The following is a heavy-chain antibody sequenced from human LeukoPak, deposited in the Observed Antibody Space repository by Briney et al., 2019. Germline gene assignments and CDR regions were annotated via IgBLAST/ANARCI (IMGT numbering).Heavy chain of an antibody. V-gene: IGHV3-23*01. Sequence: GGSLRLSCAASGFTFSSYAMSWVRQAPGKGLEWVSAISGSGGSTYYADSVKGRFTISRDNSKNTLYLQMNSLRAEDTAVYYCARALRYGDYPPYYYYYYMDVWGKGTTVTISS. D-gene: IGHD4-17*01. CDR3: ARALRYGDYPPYYYYYYMDV. CDR2: ISGSGGST. CDR1: GFTFSSYA. J-gene: IGHJ6*03.